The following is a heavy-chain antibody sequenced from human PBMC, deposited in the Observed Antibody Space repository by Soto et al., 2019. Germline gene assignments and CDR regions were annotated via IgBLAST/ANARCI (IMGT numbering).Heavy chain of an antibody. CDR3: ARALYTAIVTCYFDY. J-gene: IGHJ4*02. Sequence: LSLTCTISGGSISSGDYYWSWIRQPPGKGLEWIGYIYYSGSTYYNPSLKSRVTISVDTSKNQFSLKLSSVTAADTAVYYCARALYTAIVTCYFDYWGQGTLVTVSS. CDR2: IYYSGST. CDR1: GGSISSGDYY. V-gene: IGHV4-30-4*01. D-gene: IGHD5-18*01.